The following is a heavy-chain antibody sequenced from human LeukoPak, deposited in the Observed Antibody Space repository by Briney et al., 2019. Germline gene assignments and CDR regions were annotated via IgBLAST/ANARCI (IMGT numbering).Heavy chain of an antibody. CDR3: ATGNTYYDILTGYYTPAFDY. D-gene: IGHD3-9*01. J-gene: IGHJ4*02. CDR2: IYHSGST. Sequence: PSETLSLTCTVSGYSISSGYYWGWIRQPPGKGLEWFGSIYHSGSTYYNPSLKSRVTISVDTSKNQYSLKLSSVTAADTAVYYCATGNTYYDILTGYYTPAFDYWGQGTLVTVSS. V-gene: IGHV4-38-2*02. CDR1: GYSISSGYY.